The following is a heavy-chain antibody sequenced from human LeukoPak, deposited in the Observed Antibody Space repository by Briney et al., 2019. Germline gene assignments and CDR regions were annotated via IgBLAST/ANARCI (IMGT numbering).Heavy chain of an antibody. J-gene: IGHJ6*03. CDR1: GFTFSSYA. CDR3: AKALITIFGVANHYMDV. Sequence: GGSLRLSCAASGFTFSSYAMSWVRQAPGKGLEWVSAISGSGGSTYYADSVKGRSTISRDNSKNTVYLQMNSLRADDTAVYYCAKALITIFGVANHYMDVWAKGTTVTVSS. V-gene: IGHV3-23*01. D-gene: IGHD3-3*01. CDR2: ISGSGGST.